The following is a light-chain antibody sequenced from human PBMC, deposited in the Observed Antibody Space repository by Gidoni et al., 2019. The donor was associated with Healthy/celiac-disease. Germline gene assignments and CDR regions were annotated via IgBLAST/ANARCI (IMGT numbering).Light chain of an antibody. CDR3: QPYGSSLWT. CDR1: QRVSSSY. CDR2: GAS. J-gene: IGKJ1*01. Sequence: EIVLTQSPGTLSLSPGERATLSRRASQRVSSSYLAWYPPKPGQAPSILIYGASSRATGIPDRFRGSGSVTDLPRTISRLEPEAFAVYYCQPYGSSLWTFGQGTKVEIK. V-gene: IGKV3-20*01.